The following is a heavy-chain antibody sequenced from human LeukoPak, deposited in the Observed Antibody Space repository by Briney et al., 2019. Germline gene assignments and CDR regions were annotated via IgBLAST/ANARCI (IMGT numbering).Heavy chain of an antibody. D-gene: IGHD5-12*01. CDR3: AKDQYSGYGYYYYYMDV. CDR2: ISGSGGST. J-gene: IGHJ6*03. Sequence: VGSLRLSCAASGFTFSSYAMSWVRQASGKGLEWVSAISGSGGSTYYADSVKGRFTISRDNSKNTLYLQMNSLRAKDTAVYYCAKDQYSGYGYYYYYMDVWGKGTTVTVSS. V-gene: IGHV3-23*01. CDR1: GFTFSSYA.